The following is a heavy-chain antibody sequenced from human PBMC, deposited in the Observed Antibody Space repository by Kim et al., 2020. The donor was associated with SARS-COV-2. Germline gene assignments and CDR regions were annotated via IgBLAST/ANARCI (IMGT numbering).Heavy chain of an antibody. CDR2: IKHEGSEK. CDR1: GFTFSTYW. CDR3: ARPVLRYFPSTTGMDV. D-gene: IGHD3-9*01. J-gene: IGHJ6*02. V-gene: IGHV3-7*01. Sequence: GGSLRLSCAASGFTFSTYWMSWVRQAPGKGLEWVANIKHEGSEKYYVDSVKGRFTISRDNAKNSLYLQMNSLRAEDTAVYYCARPVLRYFPSTTGMDVWGQGTTVTVSS.